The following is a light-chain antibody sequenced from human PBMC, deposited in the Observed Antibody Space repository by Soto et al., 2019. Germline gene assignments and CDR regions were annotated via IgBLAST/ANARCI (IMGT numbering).Light chain of an antibody. V-gene: IGKV3D-20*02. CDR3: QQRSNWPPIT. CDR1: QSVSSSY. J-gene: IGKJ1*01. CDR2: AAS. Sequence: EVVLTQSPGTLSLSPGERAILSCRASQSVSSSYLAWYQHKPGQAPRLLIYAASSRATGIPARFSGSGSGTDFTLPISSLEPEDFAVYYGQQRSNWPPITFGQGTKVDIK.